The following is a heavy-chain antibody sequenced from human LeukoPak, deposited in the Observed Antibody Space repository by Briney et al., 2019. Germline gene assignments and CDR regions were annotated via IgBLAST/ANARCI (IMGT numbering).Heavy chain of an antibody. CDR1: GFTFSSYW. Sequence: PGGSLRLSCAASGFTFSSYWMSWVRQAPGKGLEWVANIKQDGSEKYYVDSVKGRFTISRDDAKNSLYLQMNSLRAEDTAVCYCASRERGYSGYDSYYYMDVWGKGTTVTVSS. D-gene: IGHD5-12*01. V-gene: IGHV3-7*01. CDR3: ASRERGYSGYDSYYYMDV. J-gene: IGHJ6*03. CDR2: IKQDGSEK.